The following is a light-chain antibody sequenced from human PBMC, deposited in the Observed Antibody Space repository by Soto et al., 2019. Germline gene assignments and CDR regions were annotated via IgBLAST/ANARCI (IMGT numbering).Light chain of an antibody. CDR3: QQYDDWPPWT. CDR2: GAS. V-gene: IGKV3-15*01. Sequence: EIVMTQSPATLSVSPGERVTLSCRASESVSSNLAWYQQKPGQAPRLLMYGASTRATGIPARFRGSGSGTEFTLTISSLQSEDFAVYYCQQYDDWPPWTFGQGTKVDIK. J-gene: IGKJ1*01. CDR1: ESVSSN.